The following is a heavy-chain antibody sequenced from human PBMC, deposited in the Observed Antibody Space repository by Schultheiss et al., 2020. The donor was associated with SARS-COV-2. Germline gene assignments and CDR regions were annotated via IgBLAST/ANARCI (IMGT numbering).Heavy chain of an antibody. CDR2: IKQDGSEK. Sequence: GSLRLSCAASGFTFSSYAMSWVRQAPGKGLEWVANIKQDGSEKYYVDSVKGRFTISRDNSKNTLYLQMNSLRAEDTALYFCARNPSLANSFDYWGQGTLVTVSS. V-gene: IGHV3-7*01. CDR1: GFTFSSYA. CDR3: ARNPSLANSFDY. D-gene: IGHD1-1*01. J-gene: IGHJ4*02.